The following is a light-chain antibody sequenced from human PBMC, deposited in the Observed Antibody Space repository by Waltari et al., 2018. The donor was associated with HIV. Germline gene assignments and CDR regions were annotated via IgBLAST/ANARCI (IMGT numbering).Light chain of an antibody. CDR3: HVWDTSRDPTVI. J-gene: IGLJ2*01. Sequence: SYVLTQSPSVSVAPGQTARITCGGHNIGARSVHWYQQKPGQAPVLVVFDDRARPSGSPDRFSGSNSGSTATLAIGRVAPGDEADYYCHVWDTSRDPTVIFGGGTRLTVL. V-gene: IGLV3-21*02. CDR2: DDR. CDR1: NIGARS.